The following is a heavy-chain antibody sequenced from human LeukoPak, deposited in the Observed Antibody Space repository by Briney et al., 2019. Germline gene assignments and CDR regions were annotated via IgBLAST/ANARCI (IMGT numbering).Heavy chain of an antibody. CDR1: GGTFSSYA. J-gene: IGHJ3*02. V-gene: IGHV1-69*01. Sequence: SVKVSCKASGGTFSSYAISWVRQAPGQGLEWMGGIIPIFGTANYAQKFQGRVMITADESTSTAYMELSSLRSEDTAVYYCARGVKSFIAAAGTGAFDIWGQGTMVTVSS. CDR3: ARGVKSFIAAAGTGAFDI. D-gene: IGHD6-13*01. CDR2: IIPIFGTA.